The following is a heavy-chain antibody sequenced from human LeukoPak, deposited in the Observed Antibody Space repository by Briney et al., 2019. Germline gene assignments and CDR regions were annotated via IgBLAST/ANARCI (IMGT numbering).Heavy chain of an antibody. Sequence: GSSMKVSFKASGGTFSSYAISWVRQAPGQGLEWMGGIIPFFGTTNYAQKFQGRVTMTTDESTTTAYMELSSLRSEDTAVYYCARVNYSSGYHFDYWGQGTLVTVSS. CDR2: IIPFFGTT. J-gene: IGHJ4*02. CDR1: GGTFSSYA. D-gene: IGHD3-22*01. CDR3: ARVNYSSGYHFDY. V-gene: IGHV1-69*05.